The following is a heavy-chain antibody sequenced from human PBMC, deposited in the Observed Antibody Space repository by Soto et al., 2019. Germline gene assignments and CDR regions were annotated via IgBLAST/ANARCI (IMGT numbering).Heavy chain of an antibody. D-gene: IGHD6-19*01. CDR1: GFTFSSYA. Sequence: GGSLRLSCAASGFTFSSYAMSWVRQAPGKGLEWVSAISGSGGSTYYADSVKGRFTISRDNSKNTLYLQMNSLRAEDTAVYYCAKAGRRFIAVADTIDYWGQGTLVTVSS. V-gene: IGHV3-23*01. CDR3: AKAGRRFIAVADTIDY. J-gene: IGHJ4*02. CDR2: ISGSGGST.